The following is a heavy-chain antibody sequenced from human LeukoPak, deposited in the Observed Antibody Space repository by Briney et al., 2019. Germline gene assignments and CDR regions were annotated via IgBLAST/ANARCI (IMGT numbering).Heavy chain of an antibody. V-gene: IGHV1-2*02. D-gene: IGHD1-26*01. CDR1: GYTFTGYY. J-gene: IGHJ6*03. Sequence: AASVKVSCKASGYTFTGYYMHWVRQALGQGLEWMGWINPNSGGTNYAQKFQGRVTMTRDTSISTAYMELSRLRSDDTAVYYCARGYRGSPRYYMDVWGKGTTVTVSS. CDR2: INPNSGGT. CDR3: ARGYRGSPRYYMDV.